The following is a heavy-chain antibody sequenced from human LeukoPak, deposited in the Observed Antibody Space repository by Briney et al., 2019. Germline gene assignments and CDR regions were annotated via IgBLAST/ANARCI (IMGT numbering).Heavy chain of an antibody. CDR2: INPSSGSA. Sequence: ASVKVSCKASGYMFSINYMHWVRQAPGQGLEWMGVINPSSGSASYAQKFQGRLSMTRDTSTTTVYMELSSLRSEDTAMYYCAREHDILSWGQGTLVSVSS. CDR3: AREHDILS. J-gene: IGHJ5*02. D-gene: IGHD3-9*01. V-gene: IGHV1-46*01. CDR1: GYMFSINY.